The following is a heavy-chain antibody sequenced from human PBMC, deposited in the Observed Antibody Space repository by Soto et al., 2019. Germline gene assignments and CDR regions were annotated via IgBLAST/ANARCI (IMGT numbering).Heavy chain of an antibody. D-gene: IGHD6-13*01. CDR3: ARDMGSRSWPQFYY. Sequence: GGSLRLSCAASGFTVSSNYMSWVRQAPGKGLEWVSVIYSGGSTYYADSVKGRFTISRDNSKNTLYLQMNSLRAEDTAVYYCARDMGSRSWPQFYYCGQGTLATVSA. CDR1: GFTVSSNY. CDR2: IYSGGST. J-gene: IGHJ4*02. V-gene: IGHV3-53*01.